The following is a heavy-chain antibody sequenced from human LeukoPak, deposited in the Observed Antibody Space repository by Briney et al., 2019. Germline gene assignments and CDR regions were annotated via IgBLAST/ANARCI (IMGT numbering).Heavy chain of an antibody. CDR2: ISAYNGNT. Sequence: GASVKVSCKASGYTFTSYGISWVRQAPGQGLEWMGWISAYNGNTNYAQKLQGRVTMTRDMSTSTVYMELSSLRSEDTAVYYCARGLVVPAAKKEAWFDPWGQGTLVTVSS. CDR1: GYTFTSYG. J-gene: IGHJ5*02. CDR3: ARGLVVPAAKKEAWFDP. V-gene: IGHV1-18*01. D-gene: IGHD2-2*01.